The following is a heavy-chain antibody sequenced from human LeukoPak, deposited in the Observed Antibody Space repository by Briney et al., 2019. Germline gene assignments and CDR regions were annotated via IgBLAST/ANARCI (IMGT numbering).Heavy chain of an antibody. Sequence: PSETLSLTCTVSGGSVSSGSYYWSWIRQPPGKGLEWIGYIYYSGSTNYNPSLKSRVTISVDKSKNQFSLKLNSVTAADTAVYYCARNVIAATGCDYWGQGTLVTVSS. CDR2: IYYSGST. V-gene: IGHV4-61*01. CDR1: GGSVSSGSYY. J-gene: IGHJ4*02. D-gene: IGHD5-12*01. CDR3: ARNVIAATGCDY.